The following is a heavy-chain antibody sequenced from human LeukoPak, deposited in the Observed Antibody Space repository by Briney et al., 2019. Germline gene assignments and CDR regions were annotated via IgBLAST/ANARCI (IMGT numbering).Heavy chain of an antibody. Sequence: SETLSLTCAVYGGSFSGYYWSWIRQPPGKGLEWIGEINHSGSTNYNPSLKSRVTISVDTSKNQFSLKLSSATAADTAVYYCARGAPGDIAAAGADYYYGMDVWGQGTTVTVS. V-gene: IGHV4-34*01. J-gene: IGHJ6*02. CDR3: ARGAPGDIAAAGADYYYGMDV. D-gene: IGHD6-13*01. CDR1: GGSFSGYY. CDR2: INHSGST.